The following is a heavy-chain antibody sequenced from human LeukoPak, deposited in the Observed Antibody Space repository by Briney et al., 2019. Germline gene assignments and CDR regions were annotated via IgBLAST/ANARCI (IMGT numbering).Heavy chain of an antibody. CDR1: GFTVSSNY. Sequence: GGSLRLSCAASGFTVSSNYMSWVRQAPGKGLEWVSVIYSGGSTYYADSVKGRFIISRDNSKNTMYLQMNSLNAEDTAVYYCAKDEVVPGYYYTDVWGRGTTVTISS. J-gene: IGHJ6*03. CDR2: IYSGGST. V-gene: IGHV3-66*01. D-gene: IGHD2-2*01. CDR3: AKDEVVPGYYYTDV.